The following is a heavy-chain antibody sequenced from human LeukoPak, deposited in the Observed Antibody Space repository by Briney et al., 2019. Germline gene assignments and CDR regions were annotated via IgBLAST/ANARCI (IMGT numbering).Heavy chain of an antibody. J-gene: IGHJ5*02. CDR1: GDSITTGNYY. CDR2: TSTSGST. V-gene: IGHV4-61*02. Sequence: SETLSLTCTVSGDSITTGNYYWSWIRQPAGMGLEWIGRTSTSGSTNYNPSLKSRVTISVDTSKNQLSLKLSSVTAADTALYYCARDHEHGVYNWFEPWGQGTLVTVSS. CDR3: ARDHEHGVYNWFEP. D-gene: IGHD4-17*01.